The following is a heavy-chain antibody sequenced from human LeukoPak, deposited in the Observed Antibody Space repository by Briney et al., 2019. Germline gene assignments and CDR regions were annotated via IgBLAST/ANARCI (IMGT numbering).Heavy chain of an antibody. CDR2: IYPGDSDT. D-gene: IGHD2-2*01. J-gene: IGHJ3*02. CDR1: GYTFTDYW. V-gene: IGHV5-51*01. Sequence: GESLKISCKGSGYTFTDYWIGWVRQMPGKGLEWMGIIYPGDSDTRYSPSFQGQVTISADKSISTAYLQWSSLKASDTAMYYCARLPGGCSSTSCFVDGFDIWGQGTMVTVSS. CDR3: ARLPGGCSSTSCFVDGFDI.